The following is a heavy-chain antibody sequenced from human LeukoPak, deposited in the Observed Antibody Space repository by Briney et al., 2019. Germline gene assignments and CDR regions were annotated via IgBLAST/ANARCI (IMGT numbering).Heavy chain of an antibody. J-gene: IGHJ1*01. CDR3: ASVRGSWYQPRSGFQH. D-gene: IGHD2-2*01. Sequence: SETLSLTCAVYGGSFSGYYWSWIRQPPGKGLEWIGEINHSGSTNYNPSLKSRVTISVDTSKNQFSLRLSSVTAADTAVYYCASVRGSWYQPRSGFQHWGQGTLVTVSS. CDR1: GGSFSGYY. CDR2: INHSGST. V-gene: IGHV4-34*01.